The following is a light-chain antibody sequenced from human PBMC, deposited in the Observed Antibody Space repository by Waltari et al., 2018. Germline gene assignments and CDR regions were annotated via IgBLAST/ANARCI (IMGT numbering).Light chain of an antibody. Sequence: QSALTQPASVSESPGQSLTLSCTATSSDVLPYNQVSWYQQHPGTPPKLLIYDVNNRPSGGSDRFSGSKSGNAASLTISRLQAEDEADYYCSSYTASGTLVFGGGTRLTVL. V-gene: IGLV2-14*03. CDR3: SSYTASGTLV. J-gene: IGLJ2*01. CDR2: DVN. CDR1: SSDVLPYNQ.